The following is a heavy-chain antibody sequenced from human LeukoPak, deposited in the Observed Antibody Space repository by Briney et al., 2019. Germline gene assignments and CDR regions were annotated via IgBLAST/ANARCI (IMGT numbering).Heavy chain of an antibody. CDR2: ISGSGGST. CDR3: AKVSSFHCSSTSCYKGYFDY. CDR1: GFTFSSYG. Sequence: SGGSLRLSCAASGFTFSSYGMSWVRQAPGKGLEWVSAISGSGGSTYYADSVKGRFTISRDNSKNTLYLQMNSLRAEDTAVYYCAKVSSFHCSSTSCYKGYFDYWGQGTLVTVSS. D-gene: IGHD2-2*02. J-gene: IGHJ4*02. V-gene: IGHV3-23*01.